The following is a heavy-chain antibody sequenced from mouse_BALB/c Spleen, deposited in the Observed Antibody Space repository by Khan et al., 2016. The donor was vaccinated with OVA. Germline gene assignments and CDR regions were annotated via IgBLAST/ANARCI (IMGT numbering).Heavy chain of an antibody. D-gene: IGHD1-2*01. CDR2: ISYSGST. CDR3: AKTARIKY. Sequence: VQLQESGPGLVKPSQSLSLTCPFTGYSITSGYGWNWIRQFPGNKLEWMGYISYSGSTNYYPSLKSRISIPRDTSKNQFFLQLNSVTTEVTATYYYAKTARIKYWGQGTTLTVSS. J-gene: IGHJ2*01. V-gene: IGHV3-2*02. CDR1: GYSITSGYG.